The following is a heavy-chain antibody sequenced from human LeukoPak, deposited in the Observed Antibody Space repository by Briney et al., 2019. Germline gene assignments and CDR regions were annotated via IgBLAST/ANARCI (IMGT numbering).Heavy chain of an antibody. V-gene: IGHV3-74*01. D-gene: IGHD2-15*01. Sequence: GGSLRLSCAASGFTFSSYWMHWVRQAPGKGLVWVSRINSDGSSTSYADSVKGRFTISRDNAKNTLYLQMNSPRAEDTAVYYCARGPRYCSGGSCYCFYWGQGTLVTVSS. CDR3: ARGPRYCSGGSCYCFY. CDR1: GFTFSSYW. J-gene: IGHJ4*02. CDR2: INSDGSST.